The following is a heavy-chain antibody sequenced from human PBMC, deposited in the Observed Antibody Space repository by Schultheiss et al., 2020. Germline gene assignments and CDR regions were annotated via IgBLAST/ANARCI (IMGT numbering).Heavy chain of an antibody. V-gene: IGHV3-23*01. CDR2: ISGSGGST. D-gene: IGHD3-10*01. CDR3: ARVLLYGSGSPLDY. CDR1: GFTFSSYA. J-gene: IGHJ4*02. Sequence: GGSLRLSCAASGFTFSSYAMSWVRQAPGKGLEWVSAISGSGGSTYYADSVKGRFTISRDNSKNTLYLQMNSLRAEDTAVYYCARVLLYGSGSPLDYWGQGTLVTVSS.